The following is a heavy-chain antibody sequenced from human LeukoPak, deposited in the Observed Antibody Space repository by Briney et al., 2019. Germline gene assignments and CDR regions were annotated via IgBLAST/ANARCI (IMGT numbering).Heavy chain of an antibody. J-gene: IGHJ3*02. Sequence: ASEALSLTCAVYGGSFSGYYWSWIRQPPGKGLEWIGEINHSGSTNYNPSLKSRVTISVDTSKNQFSLKLSSVTAADTAVYYCARIDPHYYDSSLDAFDIWGQGTMVTVSS. V-gene: IGHV4-34*01. D-gene: IGHD3-22*01. CDR2: INHSGST. CDR1: GGSFSGYY. CDR3: ARIDPHYYDSSLDAFDI.